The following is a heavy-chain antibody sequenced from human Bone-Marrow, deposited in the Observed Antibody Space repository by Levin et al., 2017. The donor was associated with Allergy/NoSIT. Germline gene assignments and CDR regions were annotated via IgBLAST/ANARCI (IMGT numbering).Heavy chain of an antibody. D-gene: IGHD3-9*01. J-gene: IGHJ5*02. Sequence: SETLSLTCAVYGGSFSGYYWSWIRQPPGKGLEWIGEINHSGSTNYNPSLKSRVTISVDTSKNQFSLKLSSVTAADTAVYYCARVAVYFEAQSGGNWFDPWGQGTLVTVSS. V-gene: IGHV4-34*01. CDR2: INHSGST. CDR1: GGSFSGYY. CDR3: ARVAVYFEAQSGGNWFDP.